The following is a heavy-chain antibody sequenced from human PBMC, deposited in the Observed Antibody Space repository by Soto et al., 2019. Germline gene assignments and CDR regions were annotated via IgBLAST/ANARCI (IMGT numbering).Heavy chain of an antibody. Sequence: PSETLSLTCAVSGGSISSSNWWSWVRQPPGKGLEWIGEIYHSGSTNYNPSLKSRVTISVDKSKNQFSLKLSSVTAADTAVYYCASLYSGYEYYYYYGMDVWGQGTTVTVS. D-gene: IGHD5-12*01. V-gene: IGHV4-4*02. CDR1: GGSISSSNW. J-gene: IGHJ6*02. CDR2: IYHSGST. CDR3: ASLYSGYEYYYYYGMDV.